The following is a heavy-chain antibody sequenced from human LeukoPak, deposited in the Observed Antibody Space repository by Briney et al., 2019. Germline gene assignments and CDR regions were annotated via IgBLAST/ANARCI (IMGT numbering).Heavy chain of an antibody. D-gene: IGHD5-18*01. J-gene: IGHJ6*02. CDR3: ARGDRDTAMVGPYYYYGMDV. CDR2: INHSGST. V-gene: IGHV4-34*01. CDR1: GGSFSGYY. Sequence: SETLSLTCAVYGGSFSGYYWSWTRQPPGKGLEWIGEINHSGSTNYNPSLKSRVTISVDTSKNQFSLKLSSVTAADTAVYYCARGDRDTAMVGPYYYYGMDVWGQGTTVTVSS.